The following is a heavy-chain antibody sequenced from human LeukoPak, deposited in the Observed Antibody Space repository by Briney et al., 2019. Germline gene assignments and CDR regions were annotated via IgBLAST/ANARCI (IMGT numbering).Heavy chain of an antibody. Sequence: SETLSLTCTVSGGSINTYFWSWIRQPPGKGLEWIGYIYYSGSTNYNPSLKSRVTISVDTSKNQFSLKLSSVTAADTAVYYCAREGRSATDGYWGQGTLVTVSS. J-gene: IGHJ4*02. CDR2: IYYSGST. CDR3: AREGRSATDGY. CDR1: GGSINTYF. D-gene: IGHD3-16*01. V-gene: IGHV4-59*01.